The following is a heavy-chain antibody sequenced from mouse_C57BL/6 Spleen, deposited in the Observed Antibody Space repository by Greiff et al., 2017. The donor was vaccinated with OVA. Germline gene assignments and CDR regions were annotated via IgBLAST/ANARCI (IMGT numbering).Heavy chain of an antibody. CDR1: GFTFSSYA. CDR3: TRDRDSSGYGFDY. Sequence: EVNVVESGEGLVKPGGSLKLSCAASGFTFSSYAMSWVRQTPEKRLEWVAYISSGGGYIYYADTVKGRFTLSRDNARNTLYLQMSSLKSEDTAMYYCTRDRDSSGYGFDYWGQGTTLTVAS. CDR2: ISSGGGYI. V-gene: IGHV5-9-1*02. J-gene: IGHJ2*01. D-gene: IGHD3-2*02.